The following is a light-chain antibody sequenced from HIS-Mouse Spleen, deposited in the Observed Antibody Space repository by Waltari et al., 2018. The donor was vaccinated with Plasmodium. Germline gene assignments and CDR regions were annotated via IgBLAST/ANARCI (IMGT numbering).Light chain of an antibody. CDR1: SRAVAAYHY. CDR2: DVS. V-gene: IGLV2-14*03. CDR3: SSYTSSSTVV. Sequence: QSALTQPASVSGSPGQSITIPCTGTSRAVAAYHYVPWDQQHPRKAPKLMIYDVSNRPSGVSKRFSGSKSGNTASLTISGLQAEDEADYYCSSYTSSSTVVFGGGTKLTVL. J-gene: IGLJ2*01.